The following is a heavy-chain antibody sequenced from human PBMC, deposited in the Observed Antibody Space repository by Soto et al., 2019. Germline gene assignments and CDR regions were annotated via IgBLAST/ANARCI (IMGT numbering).Heavy chain of an antibody. CDR2: VYYTGST. V-gene: IGHV4-59*01. J-gene: IGHJ4*02. D-gene: IGHD6-19*01. CDR3: ARSVAVPGAHIDY. Sequence: SETLSLTCSVSGGSISGSYRSWIRQSPGKGLEWLGYVYYTGSTNYSPSLRSRVSISVDTSKNEFSLRLSSVTAADTAVYFCARSVAVPGAHIDYWGQGTQVTVSS. CDR1: GGSISGSY.